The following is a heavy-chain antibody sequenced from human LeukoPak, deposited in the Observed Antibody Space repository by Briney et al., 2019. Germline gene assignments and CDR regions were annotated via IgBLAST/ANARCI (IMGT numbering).Heavy chain of an antibody. CDR2: IYYSGST. D-gene: IGHD6-19*01. CDR1: GGSISSSSYY. J-gene: IGHJ4*02. Sequence: SETLSLTCTVSGGSISSSSYYWGWIRQPPGKGLEWIGSIYYSGSTYYNPSLKSRVTISVDTSKNQFSLKLSSVTAADTAVYYCARDLLVAGHLDFDYWGQGTLVTVSS. V-gene: IGHV4-39*07. CDR3: ARDLLVAGHLDFDY.